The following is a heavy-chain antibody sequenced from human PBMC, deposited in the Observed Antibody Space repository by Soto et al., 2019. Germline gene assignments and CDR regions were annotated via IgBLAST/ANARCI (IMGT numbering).Heavy chain of an antibody. Sequence: QVQLVQSGAEVKKPGSSVKVSCKASGGTFSSYTISWVRQAPGQGLEWMGRIIPILGIANYAQKFQGRVXIXAXXSTSTAYMELSSLRSEDTAVYYCARGEQWLVWFDPWGQGTLVTVSS. CDR1: GGTFSSYT. V-gene: IGHV1-69*02. J-gene: IGHJ5*02. CDR2: IIPILGIA. D-gene: IGHD6-19*01. CDR3: ARGEQWLVWFDP.